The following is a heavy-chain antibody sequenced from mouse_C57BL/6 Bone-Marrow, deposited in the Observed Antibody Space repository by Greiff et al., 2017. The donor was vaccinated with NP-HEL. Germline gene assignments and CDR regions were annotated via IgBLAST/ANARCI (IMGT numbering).Heavy chain of an antibody. Sequence: EVMLVESGGGLVKPGGSLKLSCAASGFTFSSYTMSWVRQTPEKRLEWVATISGGGGNTNYPDSVKGRFTISRDNAKNTLYLQMSSLRSEDTALYYCARHRSPGVGTKGFYWGQGTTLTVSS. D-gene: IGHD3-3*01. CDR2: ISGGGGNT. CDR3: ARHRSPGVGTKGFY. J-gene: IGHJ2*01. V-gene: IGHV5-9*01. CDR1: GFTFSSYT.